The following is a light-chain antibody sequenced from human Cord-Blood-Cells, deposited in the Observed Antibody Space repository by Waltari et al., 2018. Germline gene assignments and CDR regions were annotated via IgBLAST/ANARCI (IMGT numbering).Light chain of an antibody. CDR3: QQSYSTPWT. CDR1: QSISSY. V-gene: IGKV1-39*01. CDR2: LHP. J-gene: IGKJ1*01. Sequence: DIQMTQSPSSLSASVGDRVTITCRASQSISSYLNWYQQKPGKAPKLPMLHPVWQSGVPSRFSGSGSGTDFTLTISSLQPEDFATYYCQQSYSTPWTFGQGTKVEIK.